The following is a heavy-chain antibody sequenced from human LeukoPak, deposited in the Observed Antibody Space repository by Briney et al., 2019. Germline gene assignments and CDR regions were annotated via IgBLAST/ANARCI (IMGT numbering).Heavy chain of an antibody. CDR1: GFTFSSYG. V-gene: IGHV3-30*18. CDR3: AKVFGNYYDSSGFYFDS. Sequence: GRSLRLSCAASGFTFSSYGIHWVRQAPGKGLEWVAVISYDGSNKYYADSVKGRFTISRDNSKNTLYLLMNSLRAEDAAVYYCAKVFGNYYDSSGFYFDSWGQGTLVTVSS. J-gene: IGHJ4*02. CDR2: ISYDGSNK. D-gene: IGHD3-22*01.